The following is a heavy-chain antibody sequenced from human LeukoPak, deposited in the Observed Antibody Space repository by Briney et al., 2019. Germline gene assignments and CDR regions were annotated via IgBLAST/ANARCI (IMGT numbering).Heavy chain of an antibody. CDR3: ARDGFGELSTDYFDY. J-gene: IGHJ4*02. Sequence: SGGSLRLSCAAFGFTFSSYSMNWVRQAPGKGLEWVSSISSSSSYIYYADSVKGRFTISRDNAKNSLYLQMNSLRAEDTAVYYCARDGFGELSTDYFDYWGQGTLVTVSS. CDR1: GFTFSSYS. V-gene: IGHV3-21*01. D-gene: IGHD3-10*01. CDR2: ISSSSSYI.